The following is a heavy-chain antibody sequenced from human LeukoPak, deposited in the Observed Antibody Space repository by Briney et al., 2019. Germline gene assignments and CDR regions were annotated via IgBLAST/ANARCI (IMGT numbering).Heavy chain of an antibody. D-gene: IGHD5-12*01. V-gene: IGHV3-7*01. CDR2: IKYDGSEK. CDR3: ARDVGLSGYDLNDY. CDR1: GVTFGTYW. Sequence: GGSLRLSCVDSGVTFGTYWMTWVRQAPGKGLEWVADIKYDGSEKYYGDSVKGRFTVSRDNAKNSLYLQKNSLRAEDTAMYYCARDVGLSGYDLNDYWGRGTLVTVSS. J-gene: IGHJ4*02.